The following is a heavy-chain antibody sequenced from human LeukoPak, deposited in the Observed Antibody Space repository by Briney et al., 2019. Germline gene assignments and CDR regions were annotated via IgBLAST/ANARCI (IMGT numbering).Heavy chain of an antibody. CDR1: GYSFTSYA. V-gene: IGHV1-3*01. D-gene: IGHD4-23*01. J-gene: IGHJ4*02. CDR3: ARGNGGHFDY. Sequence: ASAKVSCKASGYSFTSYAMHWVRQAPGQRPEWMGWINAGGDNTKYSQNFQGRVTIARDTSASTAYMELSSLRSEDTAMYYCARGNGGHFDYWGQGTLVTVSS. CDR2: INAGGDNT.